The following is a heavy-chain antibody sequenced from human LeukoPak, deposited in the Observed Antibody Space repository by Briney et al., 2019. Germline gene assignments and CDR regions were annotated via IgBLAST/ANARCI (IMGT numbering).Heavy chain of an antibody. V-gene: IGHV3-7*01. CDR3: ARNQRRLDY. CDR2: IKQDGSGK. Sequence: GGSLRLSCVASGFTFSGYWMTWVRQAPGKGLEWVANIKQDGSGKYYVDSVKGRFTISRDNAKNSLYLQVNSLRAEDTAVYYCARNQRRLDYWGQGTLVTVSS. CDR1: GFTFSGYW. D-gene: IGHD1-14*01. J-gene: IGHJ4*02.